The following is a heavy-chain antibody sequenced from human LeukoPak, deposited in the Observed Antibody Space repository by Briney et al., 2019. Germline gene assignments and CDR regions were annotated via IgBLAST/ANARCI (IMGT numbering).Heavy chain of an antibody. CDR3: ARVGRTMIVEYYFDY. J-gene: IGHJ4*02. CDR2: IYYSGST. CDR1: GGSISSSSYY. V-gene: IGHV4-39*07. Sequence: SETLSLTCTVSGGSISSSSYYWGWIRQPPGKGLEWIGSIYYSGSTYYNPSLKSRVTISVDTSKNQFSLKLSSVTAADTAVYYCARVGRTMIVEYYFDYWGQGTLVTVSS. D-gene: IGHD3-22*01.